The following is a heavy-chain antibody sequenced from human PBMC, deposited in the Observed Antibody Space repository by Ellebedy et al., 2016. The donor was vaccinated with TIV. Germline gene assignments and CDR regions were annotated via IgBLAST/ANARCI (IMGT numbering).Heavy chain of an antibody. CDR1: EFTFSSFG. J-gene: IGHJ6*02. CDR3: AKDYRSSVDV. Sequence: GESLKISCAASEFTFSSFGMHWVRQAPGKGLEWVAFIRHDGNNKYYADSVKGRYTISRDNSKNTLYLQMDSLRAEDTAVYYCAKDYRSSVDVWGQGTTVTVSS. V-gene: IGHV3-30*02. CDR2: IRHDGNNK.